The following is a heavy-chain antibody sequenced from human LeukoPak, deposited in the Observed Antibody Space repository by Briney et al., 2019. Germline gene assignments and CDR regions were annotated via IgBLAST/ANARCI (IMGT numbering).Heavy chain of an antibody. J-gene: IGHJ4*02. V-gene: IGHV3-66*01. D-gene: IGHD1-26*01. CDR1: GFTVSSND. CDR2: IYSGGST. Sequence: GGSLRLSCAASGFTVSSNDMSWVRQAPGKGLEWVSVIYSGGSTYYADPVKGRFTISRDNSKNTLYLQMNSLRAEDTAVYYCARDPGGIGAPELGFDYWGQGTLVTVSS. CDR3: ARDPGGIGAPELGFDY.